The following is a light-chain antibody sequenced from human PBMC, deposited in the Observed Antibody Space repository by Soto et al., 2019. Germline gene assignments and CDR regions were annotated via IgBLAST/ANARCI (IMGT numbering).Light chain of an antibody. CDR2: GNI. V-gene: IGLV1-40*01. J-gene: IGLJ2*01. CDR1: SSNIGAGYD. CDR3: QTYDTGVSGSI. Sequence: QSVLTHPPSVSGAPGQRVAVSCAWTSSNIGAGYDVHRYQHLPGTAPKLLIFGNINQPLGVPDRFSGYKSGNSASLAITGLQAEDEGDYYCQTYDTGVSGSIFGGGTKLTVL.